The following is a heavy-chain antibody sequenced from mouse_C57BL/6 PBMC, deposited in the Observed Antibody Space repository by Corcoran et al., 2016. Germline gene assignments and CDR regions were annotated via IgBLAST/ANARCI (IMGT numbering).Heavy chain of an antibody. D-gene: IGHD6-1*01. V-gene: IGHV1-81*01. CDR1: GYTFTSYG. CDR3: ARRLPYSMDY. J-gene: IGHJ4*01. Sequence: QVQLQQSGVELARPGASVKLSCKASGYTFTSYGISWVKQRTGQGLEWIGEIYLGSGNTYYNEKFKGKATLTADKSSSTAYMGLRSLTSEDSAVYFCARRLPYSMDYWGQGTSVTVSS. CDR2: IYLGSGNT.